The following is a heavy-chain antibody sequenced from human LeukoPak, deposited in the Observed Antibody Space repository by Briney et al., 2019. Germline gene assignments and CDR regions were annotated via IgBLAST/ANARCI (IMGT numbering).Heavy chain of an antibody. D-gene: IGHD6-19*01. CDR1: GGSISSSSYY. Sequence: SETLSLTCTVSGGSISSSSYYWGWIRQPPGKGLEWIGSIYYSGSTYYNPSLKSRVTIAVDTSKNQFSLKLSSVTAADTAVYYCARLIVAGTAEYFQHWGQGTLVTVSS. V-gene: IGHV4-39*01. CDR3: ARLIVAGTAEYFQH. J-gene: IGHJ1*01. CDR2: IYYSGST.